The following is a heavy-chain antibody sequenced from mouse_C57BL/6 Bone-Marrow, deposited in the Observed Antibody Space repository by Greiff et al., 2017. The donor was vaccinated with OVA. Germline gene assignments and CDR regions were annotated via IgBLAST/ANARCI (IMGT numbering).Heavy chain of an antibody. D-gene: IGHD2-1*01. CDR1: GYTFTSYW. J-gene: IGHJ1*03. Sequence: VQLQQPGAELVMPGASVKLSCKVSGYTFTSYWMHWVKQRPGQGLEWIGEIDPSDSYTNYNQKFKGKSTLTVDKSSSTAYMQLSSLTSEDSAVYYCARGDYGNSYWYFDVWGTGTTVTVSS. CDR3: ARGDYGNSYWYFDV. CDR2: IDPSDSYT. V-gene: IGHV1-69*01.